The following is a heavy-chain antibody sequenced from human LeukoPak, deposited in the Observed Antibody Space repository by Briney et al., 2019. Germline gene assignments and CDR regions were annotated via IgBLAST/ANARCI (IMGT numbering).Heavy chain of an antibody. J-gene: IGHJ4*02. D-gene: IGHD1-1*01. V-gene: IGHV3-7*01. CDR2: IKEDGSEK. CDR1: GFTFSTYW. Sequence: PGGSLRLSCAASGFTFSTYWMTWVRQAPGKGLERAANIKEDGSEKYYVDSVRGRFTISRDNAKNSLYLQMNSLRAEDTAVYYCARRMGYKSYYFDYWGQGTLVTVSS. CDR3: ARRMGYKSYYFDY.